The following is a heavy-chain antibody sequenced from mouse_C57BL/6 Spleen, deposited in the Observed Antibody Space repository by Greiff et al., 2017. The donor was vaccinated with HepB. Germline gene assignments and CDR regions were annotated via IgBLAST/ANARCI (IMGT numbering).Heavy chain of an antibody. V-gene: IGHV1-62-2*01. D-gene: IGHD4-1*02. CDR2: FYPGSGSI. CDR1: GYTFTEYT. Sequence: VQVVESGAELVKPGASVKLSCKASGYTFTEYTIHWVKQRSGQGLEWIGWFYPGSGSIKYNEKFKDKATLTADKSSSTVYMELSRLTSEDSAVYFCARRPTGTEYFDYWGQGTTLTVSS. CDR3: ARRPTGTEYFDY. J-gene: IGHJ2*01.